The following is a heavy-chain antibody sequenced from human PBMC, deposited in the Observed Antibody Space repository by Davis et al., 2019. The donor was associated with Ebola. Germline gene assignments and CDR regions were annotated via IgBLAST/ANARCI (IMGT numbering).Heavy chain of an antibody. CDR1: GYTFTGYY. V-gene: IGHV1-2*06. J-gene: IGHJ4*02. CDR2: INPNSGGT. Sequence: AASVKVSCKASGYTFTGYYMHWARQVPGQGLEWMGRINPNSGGTKYAQRFQGRVTMTRDTSISTTYMDLSRLRSDDTAVYYCARESGGWLAPSDYFDYWGQGTLVTVSS. D-gene: IGHD5-24*01. CDR3: ARESGGWLAPSDYFDY.